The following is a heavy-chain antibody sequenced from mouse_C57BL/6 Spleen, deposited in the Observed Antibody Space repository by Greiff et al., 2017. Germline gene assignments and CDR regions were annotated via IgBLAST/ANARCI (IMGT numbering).Heavy chain of an antibody. CDR3: TGGTQGFAY. CDR1: GFTFSNYW. Sequence: EVKLVESGGGLVQPGGSMKLSCVASGFTFSNYWMNWVRQSPEKGLEWVAQIRLKSDNYATHYAESVKGRFTISRDDSKSSVYLQMNNLRAEDTGIYYCTGGTQGFAYWGQGTLVTVSA. V-gene: IGHV6-3*01. J-gene: IGHJ3*01. D-gene: IGHD1-1*01. CDR2: IRLKSDNYAT.